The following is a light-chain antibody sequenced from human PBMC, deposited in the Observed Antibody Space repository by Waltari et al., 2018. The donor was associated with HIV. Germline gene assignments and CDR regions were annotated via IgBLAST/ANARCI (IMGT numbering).Light chain of an antibody. V-gene: IGLV2-14*03. Sequence: QSAPTQPASVSGSPGQSITIPSTNIGDLTYLSWYQQYPGKAPKLLIYEISNRPSGISSRFSGSKSGDTASLTISGLQADDEADYFCTKYTSTNVLILFGGGTKVTVL. CDR2: EIS. J-gene: IGLJ2*01. CDR1: IGDLTY. CDR3: TKYTSTNVLIL.